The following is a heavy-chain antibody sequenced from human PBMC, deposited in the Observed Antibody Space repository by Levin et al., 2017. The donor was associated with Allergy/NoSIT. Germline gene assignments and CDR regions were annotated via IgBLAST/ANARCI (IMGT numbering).Heavy chain of an antibody. J-gene: IGHJ4*02. CDR1: GDSITNNAW. CDR3: ARAWGSSGDPSPDY. CDR2: VHHSGST. D-gene: IGHD3-10*01. Sequence: SSETLSLTCAVSGDSITNNAWWSWVRQPPGKGLEWFGDVHHSGSTNYNPSLHSRVTMSVDTSKNQFSLIVISVNAADTAVYHCARAWGSSGDPSPDYWGQGTLVTVSS. V-gene: IGHV4-4*02.